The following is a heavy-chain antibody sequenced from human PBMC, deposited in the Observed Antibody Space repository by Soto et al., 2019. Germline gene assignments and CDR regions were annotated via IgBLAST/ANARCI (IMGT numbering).Heavy chain of an antibody. J-gene: IGHJ3*02. CDR3: AKWYGSSSLAFDI. Sequence: VGSLRLSCAASGFPFSGCAMSWVCQAQGKGLEWVSAISGSGGSTYYADSVKGRFTISRDNSKNTLYLQMNSLIAEVTAVYYCAKWYGSSSLAFDIWGQGIMVTVSS. V-gene: IGHV3-23*01. CDR1: GFPFSGCA. CDR2: ISGSGGST. D-gene: IGHD6-6*01.